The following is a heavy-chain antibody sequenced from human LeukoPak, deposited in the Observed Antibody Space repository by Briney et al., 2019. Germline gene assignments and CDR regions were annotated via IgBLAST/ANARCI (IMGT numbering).Heavy chain of an antibody. Sequence: PGGSLRLSCAASGFTFTYYAMHWVRQRPGKGLEWVAVDGNNKYYADSAKGRFTISRDNSKSTLYLQLNSLRPEDTAVYYCASGDYFGSGSPGYYFDYWGRGTLVTVSS. V-gene: IGHV3-30-3*01. CDR2: DGNNK. CDR3: ASGDYFGSGSPGYYFDY. D-gene: IGHD3-10*01. CDR1: GFTFTYYA. J-gene: IGHJ4*02.